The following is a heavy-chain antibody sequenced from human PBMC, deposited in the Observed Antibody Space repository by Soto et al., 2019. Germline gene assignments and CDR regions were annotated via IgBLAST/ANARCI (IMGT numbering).Heavy chain of an antibody. V-gene: IGHV1-18*01. CDR3: ARDGYSGYDSVSERRENDY. CDR1: GYTFTRFG. Sequence: GASVKVSCKASGYTFTRFGFSWVRQAPGQGLEWMGWISGYNGNRNYAQKFQGRVTMTADASTSTAYMELRSLRSDDTAVYYCARDGYSGYDSVSERRENDYWGQGTLVTVSS. J-gene: IGHJ4*02. D-gene: IGHD5-12*01. CDR2: ISGYNGNR.